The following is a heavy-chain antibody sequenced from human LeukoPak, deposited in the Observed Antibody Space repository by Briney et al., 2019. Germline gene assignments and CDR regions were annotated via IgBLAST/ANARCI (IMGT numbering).Heavy chain of an antibody. D-gene: IGHD3-3*01. CDR1: GGSISSSGYY. CDR3: ARDFRGGYDFWSGYYTPYYFDY. V-gene: IGHV4-39*07. CDR2: MYYSGST. Sequence: SETLSLTCTVSGGSISSSGYYWGWIRQPPGKGPEWIGSMYYSGSTYYNPSLKSRVTISVDTSKNHSSLKLSSVTAADTAVYYCARDFRGGYDFWSGYYTPYYFDYWGQGTLVTVSP. J-gene: IGHJ4*02.